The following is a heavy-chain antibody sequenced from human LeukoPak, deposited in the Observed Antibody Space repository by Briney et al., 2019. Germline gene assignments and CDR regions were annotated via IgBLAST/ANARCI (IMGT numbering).Heavy chain of an antibody. CDR2: ISGSGTI. CDR3: ARDSGTTGEVKFDP. Sequence: SETLSLTCTVSGGSINSYWSWIRQPAGRGLEWIGRISGSGTITYNPALQSRLSISIDTSKNQFSLKLMSVTAADTAVYYCARDSGTTGEVKFDPWGQGTLVTVSS. CDR1: GGSINSY. V-gene: IGHV4-4*07. D-gene: IGHD3-10*01. J-gene: IGHJ5*02.